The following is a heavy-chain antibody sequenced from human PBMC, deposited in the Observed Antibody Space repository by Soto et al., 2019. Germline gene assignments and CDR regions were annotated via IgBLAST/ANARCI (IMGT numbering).Heavy chain of an antibody. J-gene: IGHJ6*02. Sequence: GGSLRLSCAASVFAFSGFEMNLVRQAPGKGLEWVSYISSGASNMYYADSVKGRFTISRDNAQSSLYLQMNSLRVEDTAVYYCARDPSYDFWSGYRNKEGTYGMDVWGQGTTVTVSS. CDR2: ISSGASNM. CDR3: ARDPSYDFWSGYRNKEGTYGMDV. D-gene: IGHD3-3*01. V-gene: IGHV3-48*03. CDR1: VFAFSGFE.